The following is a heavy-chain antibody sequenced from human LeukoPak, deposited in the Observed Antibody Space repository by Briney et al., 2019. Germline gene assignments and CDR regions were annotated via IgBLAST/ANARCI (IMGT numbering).Heavy chain of an antibody. CDR1: GYTFTVYY. D-gene: IGHD3-9*01. CDR2: INPNSGGT. V-gene: IGHV1-2*02. J-gene: IGHJ4*02. CDR3: ARGGYYDILTGYYRQYYFDY. Sequence: ASVKVSSKASGYTFTVYYMHWVRQAPGQGLEWMGWINPNSGGTNYAQKFQGRVTMTRDTSISTAYMELSRLRSDDTAVYYCARGGYYDILTGYYRQYYFDYWGQGTLVTVSS.